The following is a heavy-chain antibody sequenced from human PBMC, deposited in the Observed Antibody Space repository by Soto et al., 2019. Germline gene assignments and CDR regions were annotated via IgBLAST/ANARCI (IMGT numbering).Heavy chain of an antibody. CDR1: GYIFTDYY. Sequence: GASVKVSCKASGYIFTDYYMHWVRQAPGQELGWMGWISAYNGDTNYAQKFQGRVTITADESTSTAYMELSSLRSEDTAVYYCARPNSKYYYDSSGYYLYAFDIWGQGTMVTVSS. CDR3: ARPNSKYYYDSSGYYLYAFDI. J-gene: IGHJ3*02. CDR2: ISAYNGDT. V-gene: IGHV1-2*02. D-gene: IGHD3-22*01.